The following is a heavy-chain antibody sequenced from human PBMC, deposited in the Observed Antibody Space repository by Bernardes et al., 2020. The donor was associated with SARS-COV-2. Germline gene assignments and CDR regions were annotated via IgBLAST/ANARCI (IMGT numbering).Heavy chain of an antibody. Sequence: GGSLRLSCAGSGFTFDDYTMYWVRQTPGQRLEWVSLINWDATGTYYSDSVKGRFIISRDNSKNALYLQMNSLRTEDTALYYCVKDSLAYYHGSGSYYNHWGQGTLVTVSS. CDR2: INWDATGT. D-gene: IGHD3-10*01. J-gene: IGHJ4*02. V-gene: IGHV3-43*01. CDR3: VKDSLAYYHGSGSYYNH. CDR1: GFTFDDYT.